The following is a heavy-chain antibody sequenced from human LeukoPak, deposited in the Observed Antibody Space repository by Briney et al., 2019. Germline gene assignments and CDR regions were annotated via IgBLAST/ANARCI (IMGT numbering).Heavy chain of an antibody. D-gene: IGHD3-22*01. CDR3: ARHRGGMRYYDSSGYYFDY. V-gene: IGHV4-34*01. CDR2: INHSGST. CDR1: GGSISSYY. J-gene: IGHJ4*02. Sequence: SETLSLTCTVSGGSISSYYWSWIRQPAGKGLEWIGEINHSGSTNYNPSLKSRVTISVDTSKNQFSLKLSSVTAADTAVYYCARHRGGMRYYDSSGYYFDYWGQGTLVTVSS.